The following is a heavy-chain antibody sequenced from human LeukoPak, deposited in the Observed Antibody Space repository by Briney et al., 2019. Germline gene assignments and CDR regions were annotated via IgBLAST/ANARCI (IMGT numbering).Heavy chain of an antibody. V-gene: IGHV4-34*01. D-gene: IGHD1-26*01. CDR3: ARRRVGIRSYYLGWFDP. Sequence: PSETLSLTCAVYGGSFSGYYWSWIRQPPGKGLEWIGEINHSGSTNYNPSLKSRVTISVDTSKNQFSLKLSSVTAADTAVYYCARRRVGIRSYYLGWFDPWGQGTLVTVSS. CDR2: INHSGST. CDR1: GGSFSGYY. J-gene: IGHJ5*02.